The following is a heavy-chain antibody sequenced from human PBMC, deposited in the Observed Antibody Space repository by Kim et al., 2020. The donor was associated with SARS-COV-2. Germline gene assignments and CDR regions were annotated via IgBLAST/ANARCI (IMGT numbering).Heavy chain of an antibody. CDR2: IYYSGST. CDR1: GGSISSYY. Sequence: SETLSLTCTVSGGSISSYYWSWIRQPPGKGLEWIGYIYYSGSTNYNPSLKSRVTISVDTSKNQFSLKLSSVTAADTAVYYCARAGDYSSSWYGLFDPWGQGTLVTVSS. J-gene: IGHJ5*02. D-gene: IGHD6-13*01. CDR3: ARAGDYSSSWYGLFDP. V-gene: IGHV4-59*01.